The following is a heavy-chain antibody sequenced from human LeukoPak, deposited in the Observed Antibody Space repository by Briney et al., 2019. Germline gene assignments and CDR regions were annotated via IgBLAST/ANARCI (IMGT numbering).Heavy chain of an antibody. CDR1: GFSFTNYA. V-gene: IGHV3-23*01. CDR3: AKDMLSLLIAARLYSFDI. D-gene: IGHD6-6*01. CDR2: ISGSGGTT. Sequence: GGSLRLSCAAPGFSFTNYAMSWVRQAPGKGLEWVSAISGSGGTTNFADSVQGRFTISRDNSKNTLYLQMNSLRAEDTAVYYCAKDMLSLLIAARLYSFDIWGQGTMVTVSS. J-gene: IGHJ3*02.